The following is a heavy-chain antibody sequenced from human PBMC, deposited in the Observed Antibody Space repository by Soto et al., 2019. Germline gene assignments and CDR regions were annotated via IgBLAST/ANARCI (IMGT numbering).Heavy chain of an antibody. V-gene: IGHV4-34*01. D-gene: IGHD4-4*01. Sequence: SETLSLTCAVYGGSFSGYYWSWIRQPPGKGLEWIGEINHSGSTNYNPSLKSRVTISVDTSKNQFSLKLSSVTAADTAVYYCARGATGDLYYYYGMDVWGQGTTVTVSS. CDR3: ARGATGDLYYYYGMDV. J-gene: IGHJ6*02. CDR1: GGSFSGYY. CDR2: INHSGST.